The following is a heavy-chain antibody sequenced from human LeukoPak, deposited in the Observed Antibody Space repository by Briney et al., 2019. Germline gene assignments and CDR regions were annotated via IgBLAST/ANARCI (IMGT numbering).Heavy chain of an antibody. Sequence: PGRSLRLSCAASGFTFSSQGIHWVRQAPGKGLEWVAVIWYDGTNKFYADSVKGRFTISRDNSKNTLFLQMNSLRADDTAVYYCAREKAGGFDFWGQGTLVTVSS. D-gene: IGHD1-26*01. CDR2: IWYDGTNK. CDR3: AREKAGGFDF. V-gene: IGHV3-33*01. CDR1: GFTFSSQG. J-gene: IGHJ4*02.